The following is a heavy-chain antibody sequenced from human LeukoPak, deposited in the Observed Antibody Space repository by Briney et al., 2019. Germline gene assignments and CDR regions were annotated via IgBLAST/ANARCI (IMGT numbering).Heavy chain of an antibody. CDR1: GFTFSSYA. CDR3: AGRGAYSFDY. J-gene: IGHJ4*02. D-gene: IGHD1-1*01. CDR2: IYYSGST. Sequence: LRLSCAASGFTFSSYAMTWVRQHPGKGLEWIGYIYYSGSTYYNPSLKSRVTISLDTSKNQFSLKLSSVTAADTAVYYWAGRGAYSFDYWGQGTLVTVSS. V-gene: IGHV4-31*02.